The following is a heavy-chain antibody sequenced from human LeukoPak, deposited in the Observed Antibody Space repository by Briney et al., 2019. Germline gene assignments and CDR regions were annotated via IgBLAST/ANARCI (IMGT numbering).Heavy chain of an antibody. D-gene: IGHD5-18*01. CDR3: AGHTMVTDYYYMDV. J-gene: IGHJ6*03. Sequence: SVKVSCKASGGTFSSYAISWVRQAPGQGLEWMGGIIPIFGTANYAQKFQGRVTITTDESTSTAYMELSSLRSEDTAVYYCAGHTMVTDYYYMDVWGKGTTVTVSS. V-gene: IGHV1-69*05. CDR2: IIPIFGTA. CDR1: GGTFSSYA.